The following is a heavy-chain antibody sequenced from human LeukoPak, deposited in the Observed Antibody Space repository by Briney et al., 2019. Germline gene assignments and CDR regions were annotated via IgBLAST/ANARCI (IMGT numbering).Heavy chain of an antibody. D-gene: IGHD5-12*01. CDR1: GFTFSSYA. CDR3: ARVTGGDSGYDPTVPYYYGMDV. V-gene: IGHV3-23*01. CDR2: ISGSGGST. Sequence: GGSLRLSCAASGFTFSSYAMSWVRQAPGKGLEWVSAISGSGGSTYYADSVKGRFTISRDNSKNTLYLQMNSLRAEDTAVYYCARVTGGDSGYDPTVPYYYGMDVWGQGTTVTVSS. J-gene: IGHJ6*02.